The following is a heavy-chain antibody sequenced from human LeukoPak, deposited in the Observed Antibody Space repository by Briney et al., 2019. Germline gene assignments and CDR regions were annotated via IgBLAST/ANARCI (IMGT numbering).Heavy chain of an antibody. D-gene: IGHD6-19*01. CDR2: ISSSGSTI. CDR1: GFTFSDYY. J-gene: IGHJ4*02. V-gene: IGHV3-11*04. Sequence: GGSLRLSCAASGFTFSDYYMSWIRQAPGKGLEWVSYISSSGSTIYYADSVKGRFTISRDNAKNSLYLQMNSLRAEDTAVYYCARDRRAVAVYFDYWGQGTLVIVSS. CDR3: ARDRRAVAVYFDY.